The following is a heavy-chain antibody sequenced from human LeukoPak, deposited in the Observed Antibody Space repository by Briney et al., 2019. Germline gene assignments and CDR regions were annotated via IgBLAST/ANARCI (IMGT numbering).Heavy chain of an antibody. V-gene: IGHV5-51*01. Sequence: GESLKISCKASGYSFTNYWVALVRQMPGKGLEWMGIINPGDSDTRYSPSFQGQVTISADKSISTAYLQWSSLKASDTAMYYCARQWNLYYLGQGTLVTVSS. CDR3: ARQWNLYY. D-gene: IGHD1-1*01. CDR1: GYSFTNYW. J-gene: IGHJ4*02. CDR2: INPGDSDT.